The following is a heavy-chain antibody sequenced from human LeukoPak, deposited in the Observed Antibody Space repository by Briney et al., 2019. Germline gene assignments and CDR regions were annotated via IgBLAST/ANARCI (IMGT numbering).Heavy chain of an antibody. V-gene: IGHV3-30*18. J-gene: IGHJ5*02. CDR2: MSFHGTNI. D-gene: IGHD5-18*01. CDR1: GFTFSNYG. CDR3: AKDYGVDTAMANWFDP. Sequence: GGSLRLSCAASGFTFSNYGMHWVRQAPGKGLEWVALMSFHGTNIYYADSVKGRFSVSRDNSKNTFYLEMNNLRVEDTAKYYCAKDYGVDTAMANWFDPWGQGTLVTVSS.